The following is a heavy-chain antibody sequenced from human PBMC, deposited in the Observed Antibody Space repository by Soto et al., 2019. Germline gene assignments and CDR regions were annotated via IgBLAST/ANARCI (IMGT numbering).Heavy chain of an antibody. D-gene: IGHD1-26*01. CDR2: ISYDGSNK. CDR3: AKDVVVGATPGLGDYYYYYGMDV. J-gene: IGHJ6*02. CDR1: GFTFSSYG. V-gene: IGHV3-30*18. Sequence: VQLVESGGGLVQPGGSLRLSCAASGFTFSSYGMHWVRQAPGKGLEWVAVISYDGSNKYYADSVKGRFTISRDNSKNTLYLQMNSLRAEDTAVYYCAKDVVVGATPGLGDYYYYYGMDVWGQGTTVTVSS.